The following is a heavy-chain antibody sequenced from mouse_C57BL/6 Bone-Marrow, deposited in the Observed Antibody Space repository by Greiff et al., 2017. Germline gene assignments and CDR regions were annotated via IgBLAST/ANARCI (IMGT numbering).Heavy chain of an antibody. Sequence: QVQLQQSGTELVKPGASVKLSCKASGYTFTSYWMHWVKQRPGQGLEWIGNINPSNGGTNYNEKFKRKATLTVDKSSSTAYMQLSSLTSEDSAVYYSAGEEGFNTTVEGDYWGQGTTLTVSA. J-gene: IGHJ2*01. V-gene: IGHV1-53*01. CDR2: INPSNGGT. CDR1: GYTFTSYW. D-gene: IGHD1-1*01. CDR3: AGEEGFNTTVEGDY.